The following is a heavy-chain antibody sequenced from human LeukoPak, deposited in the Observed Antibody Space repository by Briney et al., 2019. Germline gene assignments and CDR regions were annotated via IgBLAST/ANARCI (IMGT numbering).Heavy chain of an antibody. CDR2: ISSSSFYI. J-gene: IGHJ6*02. Sequence: SGGSLRLSCLASGLTFSSYSINWVRQAPGKGLEWVSSISSSSFYIYYADSVKGRFTISRDNANNSLYLQMNSLRAEDTAVYYCGGPGASDYGMDVWGQGTTVTVSS. CDR1: GLTFSSYS. D-gene: IGHD3-10*01. V-gene: IGHV3-21*01. CDR3: GGPGASDYGMDV.